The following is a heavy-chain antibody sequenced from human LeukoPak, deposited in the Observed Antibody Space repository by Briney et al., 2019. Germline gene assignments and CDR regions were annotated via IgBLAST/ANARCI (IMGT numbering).Heavy chain of an antibody. Sequence: SETLSLTCTVSGYSISSGYYWGWIRQPPGKGLEWIGSIYHSGSTYYNPSLKSRVTISVDTSKNQFSLKLSSVTAADTAVYYCARRATAYYFDYWGQGTLVTVSS. CDR2: IYHSGST. V-gene: IGHV4-38-2*02. J-gene: IGHJ4*02. D-gene: IGHD1-26*01. CDR3: ARRATAYYFDY. CDR1: GYSISSGYY.